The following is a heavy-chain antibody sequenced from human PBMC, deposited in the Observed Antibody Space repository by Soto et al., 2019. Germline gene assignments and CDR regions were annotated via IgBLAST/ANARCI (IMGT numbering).Heavy chain of an antibody. CDR2: ISGSGGST. D-gene: IGHD7-27*01. V-gene: IGHV3-23*01. Sequence: GGSLRLSCAASGFTFSIFAMSWVRQSPGKGLEWVSTISGSGGSTYYADAVKGRFSISRDNSMGTLYLQMKSLRVEDTAIYYCAKEVSLGSTVDLGYWGQGTLVHRLL. CDR1: GFTFSIFA. CDR3: AKEVSLGSTVDLGY. J-gene: IGHJ4*02.